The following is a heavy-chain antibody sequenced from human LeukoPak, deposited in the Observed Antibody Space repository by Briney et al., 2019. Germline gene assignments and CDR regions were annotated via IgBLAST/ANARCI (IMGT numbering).Heavy chain of an antibody. CDR1: GFTFRDFW. Sequence: GGSLRLSCAASGFTFRDFWMHWVRQAPGKGLVWVSRINSDGSNITYADSVKGRFTISRDNAKNTLYLQMNSLRGEDTAVYYCARSRYSTSSGGFDYWGQGILVTVSP. J-gene: IGHJ4*02. D-gene: IGHD6-6*01. V-gene: IGHV3-74*01. CDR2: INSDGSNI. CDR3: ARSRYSTSSGGFDY.